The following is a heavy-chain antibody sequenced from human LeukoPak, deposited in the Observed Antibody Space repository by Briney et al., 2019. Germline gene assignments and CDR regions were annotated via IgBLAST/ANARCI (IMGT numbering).Heavy chain of an antibody. CDR3: ARRTTGNWFDP. CDR2: IFYSRST. D-gene: IGHD2-8*02. V-gene: IGHV4-39*01. Sequence: SETLSLTCTVSGGSISSGSYYWDWIRQPPGKGLEWIGSIFYSRSTYCNSSLKSRVTISVDTSKNQFSLKLSSVIAADTAVYYCARRTTGNWFDPWGQGTLVTVSS. CDR1: GGSISSGSYY. J-gene: IGHJ5*02.